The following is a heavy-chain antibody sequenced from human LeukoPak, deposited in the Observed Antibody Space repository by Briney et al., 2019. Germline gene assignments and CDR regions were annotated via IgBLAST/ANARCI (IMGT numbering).Heavy chain of an antibody. J-gene: IGHJ5*02. CDR1: GGSFSGYY. Sequence: SETLSLTCAVYGGSFSGYYWSWIRQPPGKGLEWIGEINHSGSTNYNPSLKSRVTISVDTSKNQFSLKLSSVTAADTAVYYCARQGPRRRYCSGGSCRLFNWFDPWGQGTLVTVSS. V-gene: IGHV4-34*01. CDR2: INHSGST. D-gene: IGHD2-15*01. CDR3: ARQGPRRRYCSGGSCRLFNWFDP.